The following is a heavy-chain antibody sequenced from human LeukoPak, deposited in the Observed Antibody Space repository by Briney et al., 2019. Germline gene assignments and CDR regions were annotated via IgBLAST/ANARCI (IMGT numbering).Heavy chain of an antibody. CDR3: ARDHYGDYGYNWFDP. CDR2: IYYSGST. V-gene: IGHV4-59*01. D-gene: IGHD4-17*01. CDR1: GGSISSYY. Sequence: KPSETLSLTCTVSGGSISSYYWSWIRQPPGKGLEWIGYIYYSGSTNYNPSLKSRVTISVDTSKDQFSLKLSSVTAADTAVYYCARDHYGDYGYNWFDPWGQGTLVTVSS. J-gene: IGHJ5*02.